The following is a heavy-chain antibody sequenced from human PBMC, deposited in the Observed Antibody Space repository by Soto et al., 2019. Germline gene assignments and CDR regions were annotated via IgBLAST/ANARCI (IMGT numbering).Heavy chain of an antibody. Sequence: EVQLLESGGGLVQPGGSLRLSCVGSGFTFTGYAMNWVRRAPGKGLEGVSAISSRGGSTFYADSVNGRFTISRDNSKNTLYLQINSLRAENTAVYYCAKSQGYNLNDFNYWGQGTLVTVSS. CDR1: GFTFTGYA. CDR3: AKSQGYNLNDFNY. V-gene: IGHV3-23*01. J-gene: IGHJ4*02. CDR2: ISSRGGST. D-gene: IGHD1-20*01.